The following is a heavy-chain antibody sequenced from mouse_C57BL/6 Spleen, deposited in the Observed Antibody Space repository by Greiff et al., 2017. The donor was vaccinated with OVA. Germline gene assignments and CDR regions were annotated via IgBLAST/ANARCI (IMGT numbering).Heavy chain of an antibody. J-gene: IGHJ2*01. CDR2: INPNNGGT. CDR3: AGSWGNYYFDY. V-gene: IGHV1-26*01. D-gene: IGHD2-1*01. Sequence: EVQLQQSGPELVKPGASVKISCKASGYTFTDYYMNWVKQSHGKSLEWIGDINPNNGGTSYNQKFKGKATLTVDKSSSTAYMELRSLTSEDSAVYYCAGSWGNYYFDYWGQGTTLTVSS. CDR1: GYTFTDYY.